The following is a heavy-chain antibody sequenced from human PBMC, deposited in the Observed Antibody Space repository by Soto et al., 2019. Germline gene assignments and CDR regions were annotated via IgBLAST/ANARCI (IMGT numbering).Heavy chain of an antibody. CDR1: GASITTTW. Sequence: SETLSLTCAVSGASITTTWWSWVRQPPGKGLEWIGEMYHTGNTNYNPSLKSRVTMSLEDSTNQFSLRLASVTAADTAVYYCARHGNGFHFDDRGLGTLVTVS. D-gene: IGHD1-1*01. CDR2: MYHTGNT. CDR3: ARHGNGFHFDD. J-gene: IGHJ4*02. V-gene: IGHV4-4*02.